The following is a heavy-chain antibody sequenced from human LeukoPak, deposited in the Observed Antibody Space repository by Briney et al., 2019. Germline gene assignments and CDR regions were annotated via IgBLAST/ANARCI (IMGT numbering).Heavy chain of an antibody. J-gene: IGHJ4*02. D-gene: IGHD6-13*01. V-gene: IGHV3-21*01. CDR2: ISSSSSYI. Sequence: PGGSLRLSCAASGFTFSSYSMNWVRQAPGKGLEWVSSISSSSSYIYYADSVKGRFTISRDNAKNSLYLQMNSPRAEDTAVYYCARDPHIAAAGTIFDYWGQGTLVTVSS. CDR1: GFTFSSYS. CDR3: ARDPHIAAAGTIFDY.